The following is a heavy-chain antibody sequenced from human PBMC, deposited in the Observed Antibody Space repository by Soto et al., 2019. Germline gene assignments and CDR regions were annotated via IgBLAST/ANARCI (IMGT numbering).Heavy chain of an antibody. V-gene: IGHV3-21*01. CDR2: ISSSSSYI. CDR3: ASVGDIVVVPAAEGGYYYMDV. D-gene: IGHD2-2*01. J-gene: IGHJ6*03. Sequence: GGSLRLSCAASGFTFSSYSMNWVRQAPGKGLEWVSSISSSSSYIYYADSVKGRFTISRDNAKNSLYLQMNSLRAEDTAVYYCASVGDIVVVPAAEGGYYYMDVWGKGTTVTVSS. CDR1: GFTFSSYS.